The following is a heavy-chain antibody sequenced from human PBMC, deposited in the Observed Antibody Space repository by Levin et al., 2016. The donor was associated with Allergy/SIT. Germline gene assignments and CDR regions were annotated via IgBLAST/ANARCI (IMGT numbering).Heavy chain of an antibody. Sequence: VRQMPGKGLEWMGIIYPGDSDTRYSPSFQGQVTISADKSISTAYLQWSSLKASDTAMYYCARPPHSSSKRDKRIHWYFDLWGRGTLVTVSS. J-gene: IGHJ2*01. V-gene: IGHV5-51*01. CDR2: IYPGDSDT. CDR3: ARPPHSSSKRDKRIHWYFDL. D-gene: IGHD6-6*01.